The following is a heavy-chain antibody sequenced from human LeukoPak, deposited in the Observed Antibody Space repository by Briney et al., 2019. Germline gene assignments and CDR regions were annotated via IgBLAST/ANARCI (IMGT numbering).Heavy chain of an antibody. CDR2: INPSGGST. D-gene: IGHD3-10*01. Sequence: GASVKVSCKASGYTFTSYYMHWVRQAPGQGLEWMGIINPSGGSTSYAQKFQGRVTMTRDTSTSTVYMELSSLRSEDTAVYYCAGGKLISGMGVGAFDIWGQGTMVTVSS. CDR3: AGGKLISGMGVGAFDI. CDR1: GYTFTSYY. V-gene: IGHV1-46*01. J-gene: IGHJ3*02.